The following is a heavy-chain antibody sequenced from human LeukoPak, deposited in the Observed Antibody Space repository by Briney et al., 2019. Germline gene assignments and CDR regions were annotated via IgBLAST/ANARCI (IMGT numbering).Heavy chain of an antibody. CDR2: IKQDGSEK. Sequence: GGALRLSCAASRFTFSRYCMSGVRQAPGRGGGWVANIKQDGSEKYYADSVKGRFTISRDNAKNSLYLQMNSVRAEDTAVYYCARKGSGVFLCFGELLLAAFDIWGQGTMVTVSS. CDR3: ARKGSGVFLCFGELLLAAFDI. CDR1: RFTFSRYC. V-gene: IGHV3-7*01. D-gene: IGHD3-10*01. J-gene: IGHJ3*02.